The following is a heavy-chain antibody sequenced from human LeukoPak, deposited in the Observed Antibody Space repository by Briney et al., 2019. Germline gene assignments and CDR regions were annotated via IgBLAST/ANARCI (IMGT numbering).Heavy chain of an antibody. D-gene: IGHD2-2*01. J-gene: IGHJ6*02. CDR2: IIPIFGTA. CDR3: AREAGRVVVPAAIRSTGMDV. V-gene: IGHV1-69*13. Sequence: SVKVSGKASGGTFSSYAISWVRQAPGQGLEWMGGIIPIFGTANYAQKFQGRVTITADESTSTAYMELSSLRSEDTAVYYCAREAGRVVVPAAIRSTGMDVWGQGTTVTVSS. CDR1: GGTFSSYA.